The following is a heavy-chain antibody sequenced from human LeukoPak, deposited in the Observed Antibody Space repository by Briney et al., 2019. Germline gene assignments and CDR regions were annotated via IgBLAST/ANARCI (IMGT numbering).Heavy chain of an antibody. CDR3: ARLGIGVDY. CDR1: GGSISSSSYY. J-gene: IGHJ4*02. D-gene: IGHD1-26*01. CDR2: IYYSGST. V-gene: IGHV4-39*07. Sequence: SETLSLTCTVSGGSISSSSYYWGWIHQPPGKGLEWIGSIYYSGSTYYNPSLKSRVTISVDTSKNQFSLKLSSVTAADTAVYYCARLGIGVDYWGQGTLVTVSS.